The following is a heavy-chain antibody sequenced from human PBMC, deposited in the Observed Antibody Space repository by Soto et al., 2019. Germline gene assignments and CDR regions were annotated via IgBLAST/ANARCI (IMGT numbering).Heavy chain of an antibody. V-gene: IGHV3-30*18. CDR3: AKEKTYSGSLDY. CDR2: ISYDGSNK. Sequence: GSPRLCCAACGFTVCSYGMDGVRQAPGKGLEWVAVISYDGSNKYYADSVKGRFTISRDNSKNTLYLQMNSLRAEDTAVYYCAKEKTYSGSLDYWGQGTLLTVSS. CDR1: GFTVCSYG. J-gene: IGHJ4*02. D-gene: IGHD1-26*01.